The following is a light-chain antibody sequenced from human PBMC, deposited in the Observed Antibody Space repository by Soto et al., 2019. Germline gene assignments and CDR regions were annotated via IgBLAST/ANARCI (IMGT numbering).Light chain of an antibody. V-gene: IGLV3-9*01. CDR3: QVWDSSTVV. CDR2: RDT. CDR1: NIGSKN. Sequence: SSELTQPLSVSVALGQTASITCGGNNIGSKNVHWYQLNPGQAPVLVIYRDTNRPSGIPERFSGSNSGNTATLAISRAQAGDDADYYCQVWDSSTVVFGGGTKLTVL. J-gene: IGLJ2*01.